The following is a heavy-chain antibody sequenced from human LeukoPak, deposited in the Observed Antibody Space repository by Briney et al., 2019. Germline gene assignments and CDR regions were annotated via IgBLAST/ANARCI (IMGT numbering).Heavy chain of an antibody. J-gene: IGHJ4*02. D-gene: IGHD6-19*01. CDR2: INGDGSST. CDR3: ARDVQAGPGY. CDR1: GFTFSNYW. Sequence: SGGSLRLSCAASGFTFSNYWMHWVRQAPGKGLVWVSRINGDGSSTTYADSVKGRFTISRDNAKNTLYLQMNSLRAEDTAVYYCARDVQAGPGYWGQGSLVTVSS. V-gene: IGHV3-74*01.